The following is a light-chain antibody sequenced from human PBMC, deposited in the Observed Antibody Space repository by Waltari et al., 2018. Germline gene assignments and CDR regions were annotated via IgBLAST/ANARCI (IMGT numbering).Light chain of an antibody. V-gene: IGLV1-51*01. CDR2: DSN. CDR3: GTWDNRLSAGV. Sequence: QSVLPQPPSVSAAPGQKVTISCSGSSSNIGNTYVSWYQRLPVTAPKLLIYDSNKLTSGIPDLFSGSSAGTSATLGITGLQTGDEADYYCGTWDNRLSAGVFGGGTKLTVL. CDR1: SSNIGNTY. J-gene: IGLJ3*02.